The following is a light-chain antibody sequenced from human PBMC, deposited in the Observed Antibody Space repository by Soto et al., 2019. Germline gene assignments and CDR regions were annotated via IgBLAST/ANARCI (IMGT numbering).Light chain of an antibody. Sequence: DIQMTQSPSSLSASVRDRVTITCRTSQGISNNLAGYQQKPGKVPKLLIYGAATLQSGVPSRFSGSGSGTDFTLTISSLQPEDVATYYCQKYDSAPLTFGQGTNVEF. CDR3: QKYDSAPLT. CDR1: QGISNN. J-gene: IGKJ1*01. V-gene: IGKV1-27*01. CDR2: GAA.